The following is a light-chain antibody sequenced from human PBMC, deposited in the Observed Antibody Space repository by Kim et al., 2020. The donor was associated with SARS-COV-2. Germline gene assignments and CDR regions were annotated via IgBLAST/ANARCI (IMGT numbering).Light chain of an antibody. V-gene: IGKV3-15*01. CDR2: GAS. CDR3: QQYNDWPLLT. CDR1: RSVKNR. Sequence: SPGERVTLSGRASRSVKNRLAWYQQRPGQAPRLLIYGASTRATDISARFSGSGSGTEFTLTIRSLQSEDLAVDYCQQYNDWPLLTFGGGTKVDIK. J-gene: IGKJ4*01.